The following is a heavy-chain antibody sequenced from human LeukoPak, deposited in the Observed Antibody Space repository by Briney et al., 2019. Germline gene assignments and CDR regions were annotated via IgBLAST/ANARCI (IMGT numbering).Heavy chain of an antibody. CDR3: ARHQVTPGDY. CDR1: GYTFTGYY. D-gene: IGHD2-21*02. J-gene: IGHJ4*02. CDR2: INPNSGGT. V-gene: IGHV1-2*02. Sequence: ASVKVSCKASGYTFTGYYMHWVRQAPGQGLEWMGWINPNSGGTSYAQKFQGRVTMTRDTSISTAYLQWSSLKASDTAMYYCARHQVTPGDYWGQGTLVTVSS.